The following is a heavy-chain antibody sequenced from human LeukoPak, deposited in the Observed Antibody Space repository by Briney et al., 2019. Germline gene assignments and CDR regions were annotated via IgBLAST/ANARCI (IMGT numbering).Heavy chain of an antibody. CDR3: ARDPSSYDILTGYHVYNWFDP. Sequence: PSETLSLTCTVSGGSISSYYWSWIRQPAGKGLEWIGRIYTSGSTNYNPSLKSRVTISVDTSKNQFSLKLGSVTAADTAVYYCARDPSSYDILTGYHVYNWFDPWGQGTLVTVSS. CDR1: GGSISSYY. CDR2: IYTSGST. D-gene: IGHD3-9*01. V-gene: IGHV4-4*07. J-gene: IGHJ5*02.